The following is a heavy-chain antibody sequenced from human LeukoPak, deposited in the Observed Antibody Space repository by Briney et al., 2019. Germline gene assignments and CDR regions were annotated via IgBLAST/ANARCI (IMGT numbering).Heavy chain of an antibody. J-gene: IGHJ4*02. D-gene: IGHD3-10*01. CDR3: AKISLHGSQTDY. CDR2: TSDAGTVT. CDR1: GFSFSTYA. V-gene: IGHV3-23*01. Sequence: GGSLRISCVASGFSFSTYAMSWVRQAPGKGLEWVSSTSDAGTVTYYGDSVKGRFTFSRDNSRYTLYLQMNSLKAEDTAVYYCAKISLHGSQTDYWGQGTLVTVSS.